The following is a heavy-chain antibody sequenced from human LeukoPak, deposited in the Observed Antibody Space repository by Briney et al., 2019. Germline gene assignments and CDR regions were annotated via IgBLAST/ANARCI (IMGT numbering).Heavy chain of an antibody. J-gene: IGHJ3*02. D-gene: IGHD5/OR15-5a*01. CDR2: IGIGDDT. V-gene: IGHV3-13*01. CDR1: GFTFRDYD. Sequence: GGSLRLSCAASGFTFRDYDMHWVRQVPGRGLEWVSAIGIGDDTHYPDSVKGRFTISREIAKNSLYLQMNTLRDGDTAVYCCIRGGIRVSGIDAFDIWGQGTMVTVSS. CDR3: IRGGIRVSGIDAFDI.